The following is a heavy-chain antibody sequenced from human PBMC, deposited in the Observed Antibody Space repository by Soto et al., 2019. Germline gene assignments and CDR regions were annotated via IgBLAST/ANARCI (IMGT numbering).Heavy chain of an antibody. CDR2: IKKDGSEI. Sequence: GGSLRLSCVGSGFTFGSYWMSWVRQAPGGGLEWVANIKKDGSEIHYLESVKGRFTISRDNAYKSLYLQMTSLSAEDTAVYFCASYSGSYFPVGHDRWGQGTLVTVSS. D-gene: IGHD1-26*01. CDR3: ASYSGSYFPVGHDR. J-gene: IGHJ5*02. CDR1: GFTFGSYW. V-gene: IGHV3-7*01.